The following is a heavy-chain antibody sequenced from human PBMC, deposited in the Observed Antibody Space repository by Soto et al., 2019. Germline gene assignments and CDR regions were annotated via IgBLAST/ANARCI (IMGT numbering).Heavy chain of an antibody. CDR3: ARLMGVVTVDY. J-gene: IGHJ4*02. CDR2: IYYAGSP. V-gene: IGHV4-39*02. Sequence: QLQLQESGPGLVKPSETLSLTCTVSGGSISSTGHYWGWIRQPPGKGLEWIGNIYYAGSPYYNPSLKSRVTIPVDTSKNDFSLTLTSVTAADTAVYYCARLMGVVTVDYWGQGALVTVSS. CDR1: GGSISSTGHY. D-gene: IGHD2-21*02.